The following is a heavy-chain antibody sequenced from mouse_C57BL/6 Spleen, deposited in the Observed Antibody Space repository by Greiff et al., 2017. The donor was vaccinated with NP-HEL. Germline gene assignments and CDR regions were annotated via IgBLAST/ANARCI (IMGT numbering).Heavy chain of an antibody. CDR3: ATVGRLFFDY. D-gene: IGHD4-1*01. V-gene: IGHV1-22*01. J-gene: IGHJ2*01. CDR2: INPNNGGT. Sequence: VQLKQSGPELVKPGASVKMSCKASGYTFTDYNMHWVKQSHGKSLEWIGYINPNNGGTSYNQKFKGKATLTVNKSSSTAYMELRSLTSEDSAVYYCATVGRLFFDYWGQGTTLTVSS. CDR1: GYTFTDYN.